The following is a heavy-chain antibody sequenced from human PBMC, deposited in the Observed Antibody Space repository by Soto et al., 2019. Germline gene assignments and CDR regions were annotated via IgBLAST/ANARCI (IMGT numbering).Heavy chain of an antibody. D-gene: IGHD1-26*01. CDR1: GFTFSSYG. CDR2: IWYDGSNK. CDR3: ARDAYYSYYYYGMDV. J-gene: IGHJ6*02. V-gene: IGHV3-33*01. Sequence: QVQLVESGGGVVQPGRSLRLSCAASGFTFSSYGMHWVRQAPGKGLEWVAVIWYDGSNKYYADSVKGRFTSSRDNSKNTLYLQMNSLRAEDTAVYYCARDAYYSYYYYGMDVWGQGTTVTVSS.